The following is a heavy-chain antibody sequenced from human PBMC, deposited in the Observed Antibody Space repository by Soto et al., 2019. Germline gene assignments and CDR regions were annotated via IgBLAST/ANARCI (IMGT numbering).Heavy chain of an antibody. CDR1: GYTFATYD. CDR3: ARRKERSGPYYLDY. CDR2: MNPNTGNT. D-gene: IGHD6-25*01. V-gene: IGHV1-8*01. J-gene: IGHJ4*02. Sequence: QVQLVQSGAEVKKPGASVKVSCKASGYTFATYDFAWVRQATGQGLEWMGWMNPNTGNTGYAQAFRGSVTMTRNTSITTAYMELSSLISEDTAVYFCARRKERSGPYYLDYWGQGTLVTVSS.